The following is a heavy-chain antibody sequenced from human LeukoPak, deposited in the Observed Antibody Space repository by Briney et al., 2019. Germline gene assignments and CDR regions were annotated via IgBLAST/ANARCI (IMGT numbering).Heavy chain of an antibody. J-gene: IGHJ4*02. D-gene: IGHD6-19*01. CDR1: GFTFSSYA. Sequence: PGGSLRLSCAASGFTFSSYAMSWVRQAPGKGLEWVSPISGSGSSTYYADSVKGRFTVSRDNSKNTLYLQMNSLRAEDTAVYYCAKGVAVASLYYFDYWGQGTLVTVSS. V-gene: IGHV3-23*01. CDR2: ISGSGSST. CDR3: AKGVAVASLYYFDY.